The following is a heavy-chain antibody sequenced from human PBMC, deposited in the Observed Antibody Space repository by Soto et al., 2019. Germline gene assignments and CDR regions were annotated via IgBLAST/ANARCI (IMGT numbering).Heavy chain of an antibody. J-gene: IGHJ3*01. Sequence: GGSLRLSCAASGFIFSSYSMNWVRQAPGKGLEWVSYIKAASSAVNYVDSVKGRFTVSRDNAKNSLFLQMHSLRDEDTAVYYCVRDWAFAFDLWGQGTMVTVSS. CDR1: GFIFSSYS. CDR3: VRDWAFAFDL. D-gene: IGHD3-16*01. CDR2: IKAASSAV. V-gene: IGHV3-48*02.